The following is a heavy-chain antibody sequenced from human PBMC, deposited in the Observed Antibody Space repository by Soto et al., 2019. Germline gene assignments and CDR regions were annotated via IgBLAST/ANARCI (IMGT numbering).Heavy chain of an antibody. CDR1: GGSISSGGYY. CDR3: AREPLWFGESQDYLYYGMDV. V-gene: IGHV4-31*03. J-gene: IGHJ6*02. Sequence: QVQLQESGPGLVKPSQTLSLTCTVSGGSISSGGYYWSWIRQHPGKGLEWIGYIYYSGSTYYNPSLKSRITTSVDTSKNHFSLKLSSVTAAHTAVYYCAREPLWFGESQDYLYYGMDVCGQGTTVTVSS. D-gene: IGHD3-10*01. CDR2: IYYSGST.